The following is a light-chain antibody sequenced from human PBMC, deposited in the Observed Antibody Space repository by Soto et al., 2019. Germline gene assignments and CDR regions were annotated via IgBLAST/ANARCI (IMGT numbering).Light chain of an antibody. Sequence: DIVMTQSPDSLAVSLGERATISCESSRSVLYSSNNKNYSAWYQQKPGQPPKLLIYWASTRESGVPDRFSGRGSGTYFTLTISSLQAEDVAVYYCQQYYTAPTFGQGTKVEIK. J-gene: IGKJ1*01. V-gene: IGKV4-1*01. CDR3: QQYYTAPT. CDR2: WAS. CDR1: RSVLYSSNNKNY.